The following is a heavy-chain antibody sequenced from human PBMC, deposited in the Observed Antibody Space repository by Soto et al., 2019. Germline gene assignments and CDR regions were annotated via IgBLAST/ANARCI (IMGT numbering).Heavy chain of an antibody. CDR1: GFTVSNNY. J-gene: IGHJ4*02. Sequence: EVQLVESGGGLIQPGGSLRLSCAASGFTVSNNYMTWVRQAPGKGLEWVSFIYSSGSTYSADSVKGRFTISRDNFKNTLYLQMNSLRAEDTAVYYCARGYSYTQPVFDYWGLGTLVTVSS. CDR3: ARGYSYTQPVFDY. V-gene: IGHV3-53*01. CDR2: IYSSGST. D-gene: IGHD5-18*01.